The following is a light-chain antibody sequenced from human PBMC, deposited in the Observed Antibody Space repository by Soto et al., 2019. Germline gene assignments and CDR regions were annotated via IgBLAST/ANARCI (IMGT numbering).Light chain of an antibody. J-gene: IGLJ2*01. CDR3: SSYTSSTTPVV. V-gene: IGLV2-14*01. CDR2: DVS. Sequence: QSALTQPASESGSPGQSITISCTGTSSAVGGYNYVSWYQQHPGKAPKLMIYDVSNRPSGVSNRFSGSKSGNTASLTISGLQAEDEADYYCSSYTSSTTPVVFGGGTKLTVL. CDR1: SSAVGGYNY.